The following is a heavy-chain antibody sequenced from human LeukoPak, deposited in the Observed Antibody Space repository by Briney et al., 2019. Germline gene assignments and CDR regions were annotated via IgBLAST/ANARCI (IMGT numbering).Heavy chain of an antibody. CDR1: GFTFSIYG. CDR3: AKDRYYGSGSYYHGIDY. D-gene: IGHD3-10*01. V-gene: IGHV3-30*18. Sequence: PGRSLRLSCAASGFTFSIYGMHWVRQAPGKGLEWVALISNDGSNKYSPDSVKGRFTISRDNSKNTLYLQMNSLRAEDTAVYYCAKDRYYGSGSYYHGIDYWGQGTLVTVSP. CDR2: ISNDGSNK. J-gene: IGHJ4*02.